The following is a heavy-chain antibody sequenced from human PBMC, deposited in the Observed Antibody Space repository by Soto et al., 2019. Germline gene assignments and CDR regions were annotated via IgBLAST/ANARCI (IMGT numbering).Heavy chain of an antibody. J-gene: IGHJ4*02. CDR3: ARHVSSSGSGSYYPLYFDY. Sequence: QLQLQESGPGLVKPSETLSLTCTVSGGSISSSSYYWGWIRQPPGKGPEWIGSIYYSGSTYYNPSLKSRVTISVDTSKNQFSLKLSSVPAADTALYYCARHVSSSGSGSYYPLYFDYWGQGTLVTVSS. D-gene: IGHD3-10*01. V-gene: IGHV4-39*01. CDR1: GGSISSSSYY. CDR2: IYYSGST.